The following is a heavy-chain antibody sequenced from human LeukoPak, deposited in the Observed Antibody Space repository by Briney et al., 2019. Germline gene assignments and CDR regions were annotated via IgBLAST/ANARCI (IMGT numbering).Heavy chain of an antibody. V-gene: IGHV4-34*01. J-gene: IGHJ4*02. D-gene: IGHD3-22*01. CDR2: INYSGST. CDR1: GGSISSYY. Sequence: SETLSLTCTVSGGSISSYYWSWIRQPPGKGLEWIGEINYSGSTNYNPSLKSRVTISVDTSKNRFSLKLSSVTAADTAVYYCARPYYYDSSGPIRHWGQGTLVTVSS. CDR3: ARPYYYDSSGPIRH.